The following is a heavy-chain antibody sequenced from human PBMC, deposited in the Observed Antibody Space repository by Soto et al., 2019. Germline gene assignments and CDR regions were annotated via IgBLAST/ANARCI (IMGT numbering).Heavy chain of an antibody. D-gene: IGHD2-15*01. CDR1: GDTLNTFD. CDR2: ITTHNGNT. CDR3: ARLNFLRSGDNCICYVDV. J-gene: IGHJ6*02. Sequence: QVQLVQSGAEVRRPGASVKVSCKASGDTLNTFDISWVRQAPGQGPEWMAWITTHNGNTNFAQKFRGRVTLTADTFVAIAFLELRNLRSDATGSYFCARLNFLRSGDNCICYVDVGGQGTTVTCSS. V-gene: IGHV1-18*04.